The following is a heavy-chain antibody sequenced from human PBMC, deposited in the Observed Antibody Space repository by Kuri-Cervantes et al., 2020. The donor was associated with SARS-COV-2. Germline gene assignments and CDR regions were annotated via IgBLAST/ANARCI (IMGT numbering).Heavy chain of an antibody. V-gene: IGHV4-30-2*01. D-gene: IGHD3-3*01. CDR3: VAAILGVDTGYFQH. CDR2: IYQAGSN. Sequence: LRLSCAVSGYSISSGGYSWSWIRQPPGKGLEWFGSIYQAGSNFYNPSLKSRVSISLDRSKNQYSLNLSSVTAADTAVYYCVAAILGVDTGYFQHWGQGTLVTVSS. J-gene: IGHJ1*01. CDR1: GYSISSGGYS.